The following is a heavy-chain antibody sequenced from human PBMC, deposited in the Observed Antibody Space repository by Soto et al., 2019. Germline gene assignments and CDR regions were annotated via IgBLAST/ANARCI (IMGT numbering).Heavy chain of an antibody. CDR1: GGSFSGYY. Sequence: QVQLQQWGAGLLKPSETLSLTCAVYGGSFSGYYWSWIRQPPGKGLEWLGEINHSGSTNYNPSLKSRVTVSVDTSKNQFSLKLSSVTAADTAVYYCARGRATHVRWFDPWGQGTLVTVSS. J-gene: IGHJ5*02. D-gene: IGHD3-10*02. CDR2: INHSGST. CDR3: ARGRATHVRWFDP. V-gene: IGHV4-34*01.